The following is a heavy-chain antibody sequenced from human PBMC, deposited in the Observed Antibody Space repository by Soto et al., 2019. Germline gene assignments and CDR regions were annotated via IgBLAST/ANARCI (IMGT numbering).Heavy chain of an antibody. CDR2: IWYDGTNK. V-gene: IGHV3-33*08. D-gene: IGHD3-10*01. CDR1: GFTFSAYG. CDR3: ARDRNYYGSRSSAIDY. Sequence: QVQLVESGGGVVQPGRSLRLSCAASGFTFSAYGMFWVRQAPGKGLEWVAVIWYDGTNKYYADSVKGRFTISRDNSKNMLYLQMNSLRDEDTAVYYCARDRNYYGSRSSAIDYWGQGTLVTVST. J-gene: IGHJ4*02.